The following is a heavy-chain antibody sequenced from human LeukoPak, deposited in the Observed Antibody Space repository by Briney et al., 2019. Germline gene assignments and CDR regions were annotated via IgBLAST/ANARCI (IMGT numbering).Heavy chain of an antibody. CDR3: ARDVRQTGIAAAGTNWFDP. CDR2: IYYSGST. CDR1: GGSISSGGYY. D-gene: IGHD6-13*01. Sequence: PSETLSLTCTVSGGSISSGGYYWSWIRQHPGKGLEWIGYIYYSGSTYYNPSLKSRVTISVDTSKNQFSLKLSSVTAADTAVYYCARDVRQTGIAAAGTNWFDPWGQGTLVTVS. V-gene: IGHV4-31*03. J-gene: IGHJ5*02.